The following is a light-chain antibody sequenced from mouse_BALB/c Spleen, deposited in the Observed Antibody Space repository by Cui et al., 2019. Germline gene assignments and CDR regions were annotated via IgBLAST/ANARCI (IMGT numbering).Light chain of an antibody. J-gene: IGKJ5*01. CDR3: GQSYSYPLT. CDR1: ENVGTY. V-gene: IGKV6-20*01. Sequence: IVMTQSHKSMSMSVGERVTLSCKASENVGTYVSWYQQKPEQSPKLLIYGASNRYTGVPDRFTGSGSATDFTLTISSVQAEDLADYHCGQSYSYPLTFGAGTKLELK. CDR2: GAS.